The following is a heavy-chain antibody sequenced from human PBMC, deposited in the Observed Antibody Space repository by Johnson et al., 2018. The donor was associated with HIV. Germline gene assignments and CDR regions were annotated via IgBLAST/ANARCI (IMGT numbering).Heavy chain of an antibody. CDR2: ISSSGSTI. V-gene: IGHV3-11*04. CDR1: GFTFSDYY. Sequence: QVQLVESGGGLVKPGGSLRLSCAASGFTFSDYYMSWIRQAPGKGLEWVSYISSSGSTIYYAASVKGRFTISRDNSKGTLYLQMDGLRPEDTAVYYCARDRSENAFDIWGQGTMVTVSS. J-gene: IGHJ3*02. CDR3: ARDRSENAFDI.